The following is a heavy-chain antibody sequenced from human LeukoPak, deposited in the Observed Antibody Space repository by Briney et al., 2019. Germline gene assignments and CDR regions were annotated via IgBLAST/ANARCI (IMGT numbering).Heavy chain of an antibody. Sequence: GGSLRLSCAASGFTFSSYAMSWVGQAPGKGLEWVSTISGSGGSTYYADSVKGRFTISRDNSKNTLYLQMNSLRAEDTAVYYCAKDLEVHYYDNSGYYFDYWGQGILVTVSS. J-gene: IGHJ4*02. D-gene: IGHD3-22*01. V-gene: IGHV3-23*01. CDR3: AKDLEVHYYDNSGYYFDY. CDR2: ISGSGGST. CDR1: GFTFSSYA.